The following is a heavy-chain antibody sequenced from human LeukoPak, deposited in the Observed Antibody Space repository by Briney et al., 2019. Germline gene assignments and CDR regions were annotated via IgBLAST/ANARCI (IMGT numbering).Heavy chain of an antibody. CDR3: AKDMSYGEYGIDY. CDR2: ISWNSGSI. V-gene: IGHV3-9*01. CDR1: GFTFDDYA. J-gene: IGHJ4*02. Sequence: GRSLRLSCAASGFTFDDYATHWVRQAPGKGLEWVSGISWNSGSIGYADSVKGRFTISRDNAKNSLYLQMNSLRAEDTALYYCAKDMSYGEYGIDYWGQGTLVTVSP. D-gene: IGHD4-17*01.